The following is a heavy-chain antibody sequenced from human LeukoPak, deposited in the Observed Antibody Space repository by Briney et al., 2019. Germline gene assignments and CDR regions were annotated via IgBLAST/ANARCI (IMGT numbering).Heavy chain of an antibody. CDR3: ASTQGRRDY. Sequence: PGGSLRLSCAASGFTFSSYSMNWVRQAPEKGLEWVSSISSRSSYIYYADSVKGRFTISRDNAKNSLCLQMNSLRAEDTAVYYCASTQGRRDYWGQGTLVTVSS. J-gene: IGHJ4*02. CDR2: ISSRSSYI. CDR1: GFTFSSYS. V-gene: IGHV3-21*01.